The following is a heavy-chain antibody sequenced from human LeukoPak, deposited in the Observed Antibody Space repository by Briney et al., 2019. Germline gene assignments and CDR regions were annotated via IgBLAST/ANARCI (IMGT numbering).Heavy chain of an antibody. J-gene: IGHJ5*01. CDR1: GFTFTSYS. CDR3: VSRTSSGWYDF. CDR2: INDNGGST. Sequence: SGGSLRLSCSASGFTFTSYSMHWVRQAPGKGLEYVSAINDNGGSTYYGDSVRGRFTISRDNSKNTLYLQMSSLRGDDTAIYYCVSRTSSGWYDFWGQGTLVIVSS. V-gene: IGHV3-64D*09. D-gene: IGHD6-19*01.